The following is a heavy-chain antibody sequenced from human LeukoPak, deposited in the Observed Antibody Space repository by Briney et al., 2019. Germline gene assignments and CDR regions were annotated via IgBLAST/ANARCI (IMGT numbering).Heavy chain of an antibody. CDR1: GFTFSSYA. CDR3: AREGYYGSGSPPSLYFDY. V-gene: IGHV3-23*01. CDR2: IGNSGGST. D-gene: IGHD3-10*01. J-gene: IGHJ4*02. Sequence: GGSLRLSCAASGFTFSSYAMSWVRQAPGKGLEWVAAIGNSGGSTYYADSVKGRFTISRDNSRSTLYLQMNSLRPEDTAIYYCAREGYYGSGSPPSLYFDYWGQGTLVTVSS.